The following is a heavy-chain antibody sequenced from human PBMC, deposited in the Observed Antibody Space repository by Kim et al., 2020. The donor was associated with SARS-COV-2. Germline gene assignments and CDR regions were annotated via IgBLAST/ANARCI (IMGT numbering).Heavy chain of an antibody. J-gene: IGHJ4*02. Sequence: YYADSVKGRFTIARDNSKNTLYMQMNSLRAEDTAVYYCARPSPGIEVADLWGQGTLVTVSS. CDR3: ARPSPGIEVADL. V-gene: IGHV3-33*01. D-gene: IGHD6-19*01.